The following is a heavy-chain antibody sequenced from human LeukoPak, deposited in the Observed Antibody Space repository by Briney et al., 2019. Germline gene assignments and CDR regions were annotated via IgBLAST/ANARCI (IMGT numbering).Heavy chain of an antibody. D-gene: IGHD2-15*01. CDR2: ISGYNGNT. CDR3: TRDRYCSGGSCYSNWYFDL. Sequence: ASVKVCCKASGYTFTSYGISWVRQAPGQGLEWMGWISGYNGNTNYAQKLQGRVTMTTDTSTSTAYMELRSLRSDDTAVYYCTRDRYCSGGSCYSNWYFDLWGRGTLVTVSS. CDR1: GYTFTSYG. J-gene: IGHJ2*01. V-gene: IGHV1-18*01.